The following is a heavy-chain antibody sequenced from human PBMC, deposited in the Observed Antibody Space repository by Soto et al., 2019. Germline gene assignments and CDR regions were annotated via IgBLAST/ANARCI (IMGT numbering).Heavy chain of an antibody. D-gene: IGHD3-3*01. CDR2: IYPGDSDT. J-gene: IGHJ4*02. V-gene: IGHV5-51*01. CDR3: ARQNYDFWSGYYTEWPEYYFDY. CDR1: GYSFTSYW. Sequence: PGESLKISCKGSGYSFTSYWIGWVRQMPGKGLEWMGIIYPGDSDTRYSPSFQGQVTISADKSISAAYLQWSSLKASDTAMYYCARQNYDFWSGYYTEWPEYYFDYWGQGTLVTVSS.